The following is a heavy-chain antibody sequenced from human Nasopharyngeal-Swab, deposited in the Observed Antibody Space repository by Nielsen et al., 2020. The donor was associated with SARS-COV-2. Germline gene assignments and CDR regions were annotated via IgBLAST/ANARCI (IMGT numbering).Heavy chain of an antibody. Sequence: WVRQAPGQGLEWMGWMNPNSGNTGYAQKFQGRVTMTRNTSISTAYMELSSLRSEDTAVYYCARWRPSWYCSSTSCSPEDYWGQGTLVTVSS. CDR3: ARWRPSWYCSSTSCSPEDY. CDR2: MNPNSGNT. V-gene: IGHV1-8*01. J-gene: IGHJ4*02. D-gene: IGHD2-2*01.